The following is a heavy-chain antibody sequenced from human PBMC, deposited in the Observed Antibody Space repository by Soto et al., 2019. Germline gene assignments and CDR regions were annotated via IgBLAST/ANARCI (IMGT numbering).Heavy chain of an antibody. CDR3: AKGHRWLRFLEASNS. D-gene: IGHD3-3*01. V-gene: IGHV3-23*01. J-gene: IGHJ4*02. Sequence: EVQLLESGGGLVQPGGSLRLSCAASGFTFTNYAMTWVRQAPGKGLEWVSAISSSGGSTYYADSVKGRFTISRDNSKNMVYLQMNSLRVEDTAIYYCAKGHRWLRFLEASNSWGQGTLVTVSS. CDR1: GFTFTNYA. CDR2: ISSSGGST.